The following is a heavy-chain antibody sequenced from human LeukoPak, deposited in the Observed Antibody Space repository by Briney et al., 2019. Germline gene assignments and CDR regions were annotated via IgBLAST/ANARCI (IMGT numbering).Heavy chain of an antibody. CDR3: AKDKFPPLIVVVTDAFDI. V-gene: IGHV3-33*06. Sequence: PGGSLRLSCAASGFTFSSYGMHWVRQAPGKGLEWVAVIWYDGSNKYYADSVKGRFTISRDNSKNTLYLQMNSLRAEDTAVYYCAKDKFPPLIVVVTDAFDIWGQGTMVTVSS. D-gene: IGHD3-22*01. CDR2: IWYDGSNK. CDR1: GFTFSSYG. J-gene: IGHJ3*02.